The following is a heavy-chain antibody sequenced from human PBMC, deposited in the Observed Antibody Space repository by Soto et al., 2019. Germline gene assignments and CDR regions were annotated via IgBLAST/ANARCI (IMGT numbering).Heavy chain of an antibody. J-gene: IGHJ4*02. Sequence: QVQLVQSGAEVKKPGASVKVSCKASGYTFTSYDINWVRQATGQGLEWVGWMNPNSGNTGHAQKFQGRVTMTRNTSISTAYLEPRSLRSEDTAVYFRARTLPFFGAIDYWGQGTLVTVSS. D-gene: IGHD3-10*01. CDR3: ARTLPFFGAIDY. CDR1: GYTFTSYD. V-gene: IGHV1-8*01. CDR2: MNPNSGNT.